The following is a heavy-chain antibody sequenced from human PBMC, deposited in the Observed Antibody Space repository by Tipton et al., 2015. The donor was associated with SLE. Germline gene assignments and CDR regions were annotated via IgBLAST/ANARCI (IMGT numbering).Heavy chain of an antibody. J-gene: IGHJ4*02. D-gene: IGHD6-19*01. CDR3: VKESATVAGTTGFVY. Sequence: SLRLSCSVSGFSFSMYAMHWVRQAPGKGLEYVSGIGGNGGGTYYVDSVQGRFTISRDNSRNTLHLQMRSLRTEDTAIYYCVKESATVAGTTGFVYWGQGYLVTVSS. V-gene: IGHV3-64D*08. CDR1: GFSFSMYA. CDR2: IGGNGGGT.